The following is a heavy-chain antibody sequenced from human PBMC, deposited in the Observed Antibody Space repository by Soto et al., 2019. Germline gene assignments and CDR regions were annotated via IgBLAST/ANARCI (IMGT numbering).Heavy chain of an antibody. CDR2: MNPNSGNT. CDR1: GYTFTSYD. CDR3: ARGVLRFLEWLPPAVYMDV. Sequence: ASVKVSCKASGYTFTSYDINWVRQATGQGLEWMGWMNPNSGNTGYAQKFQGRVTMTWNTSISTAYMELSSLRSEDTAVYYCARGVLRFLEWLPPAVYMDVWGKGTTVTVS. D-gene: IGHD3-3*01. V-gene: IGHV1-8*01. J-gene: IGHJ6*03.